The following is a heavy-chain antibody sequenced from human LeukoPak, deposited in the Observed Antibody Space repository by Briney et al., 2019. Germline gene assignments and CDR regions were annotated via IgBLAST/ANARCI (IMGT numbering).Heavy chain of an antibody. Sequence: GGSLRLSCAASGFTFSSYSMNWVRQAPGKGLEWVSYITSSSSTMYYADSVKGRFTISRDNAKNSLYLQMNSLRAEDTAVYYCARRGASSGGLDYWGQGTLVTVSS. J-gene: IGHJ4*02. CDR1: GFTFSSYS. CDR2: ITSSSSTM. D-gene: IGHD6-19*01. CDR3: ARRGASSGGLDY. V-gene: IGHV3-48*01.